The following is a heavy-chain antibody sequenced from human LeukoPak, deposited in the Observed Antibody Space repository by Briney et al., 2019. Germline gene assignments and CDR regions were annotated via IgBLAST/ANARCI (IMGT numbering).Heavy chain of an antibody. D-gene: IGHD1-26*01. V-gene: IGHV3-49*04. Sequence: PGGSLRLSCTASGFTFGDYAMSWVRQAPGKGLEWVGFIRSKAYGGTTEYAASVKGRFTISRDDSKSIAYLQMNSLKTEGTAVYYCTRGYSGSYYGYYFDYWGQGTLVTVSS. CDR1: GFTFGDYA. CDR2: IRSKAYGGTT. CDR3: TRGYSGSYYGYYFDY. J-gene: IGHJ4*02.